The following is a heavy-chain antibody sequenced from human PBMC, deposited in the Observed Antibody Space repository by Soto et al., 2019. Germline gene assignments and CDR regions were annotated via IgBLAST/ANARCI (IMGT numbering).Heavy chain of an antibody. CDR2: IYYSGST. Sequence: SETLSLTCTVSGGSISSGDYYWSWIRQPPGKGLEWIGYIYYSGSTYYNPSLKSRVTVSVDTSKNQFSLKLSSVTAADTAVYYCARVGQGIQLWPGLRLRDRTTYGMDFCCQGTTVTVSS. D-gene: IGHD5-18*01. J-gene: IGHJ6*02. CDR3: ARVGQGIQLWPGLRLRDRTTYGMDF. V-gene: IGHV4-30-4*01. CDR1: GGSISSGDYY.